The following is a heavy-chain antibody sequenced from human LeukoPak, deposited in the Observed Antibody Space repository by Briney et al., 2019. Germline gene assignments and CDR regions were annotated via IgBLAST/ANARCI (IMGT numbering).Heavy chain of an antibody. CDR3: SRHRGYSYGYGYYYYYMDV. D-gene: IGHD5-18*01. Sequence: GGSLRLSCAASGFTFSSYWMSWVRQAPGKGLEWVANIKQDGSEKYYVDSVKGRFTISRDNAKNSLYLQMNSLRAEDTAVYYCSRHRGYSYGYGYYYYYMDVWGKGTTVTVSS. CDR2: IKQDGSEK. CDR1: GFTFSSYW. V-gene: IGHV3-7*01. J-gene: IGHJ6*03.